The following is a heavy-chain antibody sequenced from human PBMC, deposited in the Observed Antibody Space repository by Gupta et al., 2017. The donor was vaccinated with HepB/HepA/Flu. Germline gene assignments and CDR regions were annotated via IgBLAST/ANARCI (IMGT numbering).Heavy chain of an antibody. J-gene: IGHJ6*02. CDR2: INHSGST. Sequence: QVQLQQWGAGLLKPSETLSLTCAVYGGSFSGYYWRWIRQPPGKGLEWIGEINHSGSTNYNPSRKSRVTISVDTSKNQFSLKLSSVTAADTAVYYCARGDIVVVPAAMNPPYGMDVWGQGTTVTVSS. CDR1: GGSFSGYY. D-gene: IGHD2-2*01. CDR3: ARGDIVVVPAAMNPPYGMDV. V-gene: IGHV4-34*01.